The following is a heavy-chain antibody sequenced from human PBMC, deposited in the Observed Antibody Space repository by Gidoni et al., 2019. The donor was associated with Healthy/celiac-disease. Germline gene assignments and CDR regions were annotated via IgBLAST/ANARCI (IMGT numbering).Heavy chain of an antibody. CDR2: GST. V-gene: IGHV4-39*01. CDR3: ARNHLPPTYYYDSSGYYYFDY. Sequence: GSTYYNPSLKSRVTISVDTSKNQFSLKLSSVTAADTAVYYCARNHLPPTYYYDSSGYYYFDYWGQGTLVTVSS. J-gene: IGHJ4*02. D-gene: IGHD3-22*01.